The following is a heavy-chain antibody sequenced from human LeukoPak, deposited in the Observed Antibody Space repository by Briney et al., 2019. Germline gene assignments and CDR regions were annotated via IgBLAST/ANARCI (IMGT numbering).Heavy chain of an antibody. V-gene: IGHV3-30*01. J-gene: IGHJ4*02. CDR1: GFTFSSYA. D-gene: IGHD3-10*01. CDR2: ISYDESNK. CDR3: ARGYGSGKDYFDY. Sequence: GRSLRLSGAASGFTFSSYAMHWVRQAPGKGLEWVAVISYDESNKYYADSVKGRFTISRDNSKNTLYLQMNSLRAEDTAVYYCARGYGSGKDYFDYWGQGTLVTVSP.